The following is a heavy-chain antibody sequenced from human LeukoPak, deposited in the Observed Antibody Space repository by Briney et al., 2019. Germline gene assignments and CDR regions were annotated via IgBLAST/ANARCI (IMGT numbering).Heavy chain of an antibody. CDR1: GGSISSYY. V-gene: IGHV4-4*07. Sequence: SETLSLTCTVSGGSISSYYWSWVRQPAGKGLEWIGRIYTSGSTNYNPSLKSRVTMSVDTSKNQFSLKLSSVTAADTAVYYCARDKTSYGLYYFDYWGQGTLVTVSS. J-gene: IGHJ4*02. CDR3: ARDKTSYGLYYFDY. D-gene: IGHD5-18*01. CDR2: IYTSGST.